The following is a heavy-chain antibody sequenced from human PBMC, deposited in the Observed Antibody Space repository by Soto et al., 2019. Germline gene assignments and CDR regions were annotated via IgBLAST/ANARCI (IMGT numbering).Heavy chain of an antibody. J-gene: IGHJ4*02. CDR1: GGSISSYY. D-gene: IGHD2-15*01. CDR2: IYYSGST. Sequence: SETLSLTCTVSGGSISSYYWSWIRQPPGKGLEWIGYIYYSGSTNYNPSLKSRVTISVDTSKNQFSLKLSSVTAADTAVYYCARGRCSGGSCYGSYYFDYWGQGTLVTVSS. CDR3: ARGRCSGGSCYGSYYFDY. V-gene: IGHV4-59*01.